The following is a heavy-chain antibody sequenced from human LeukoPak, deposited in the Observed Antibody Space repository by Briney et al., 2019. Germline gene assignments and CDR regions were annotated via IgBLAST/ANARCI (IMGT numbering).Heavy chain of an antibody. V-gene: IGHV4-34*01. D-gene: IGHD5-12*01. CDR3: ARASATKWLRSISYYYYYMDV. CDR2: INHSGST. CDR1: GGSFSGYY. J-gene: IGHJ6*03. Sequence: SETLSLTCAVYGGSFSGYYWSWIRQPPGKGLEWIGEINHSGSTNYNPPLKSRVTISVDTSKNQFSLKLSSVTAADTAVYYCARASATKWLRSISYYYYYMDVWGKGTTVTISS.